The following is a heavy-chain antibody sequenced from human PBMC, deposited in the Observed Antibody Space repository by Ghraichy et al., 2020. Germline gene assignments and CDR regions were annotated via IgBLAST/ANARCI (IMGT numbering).Heavy chain of an antibody. CDR1: GFSFSSYD. Sequence: LSLTCAASGFSFSSYDMNWVRQAPGKGLEWVAHISSSGSTIYYADSVRGRFTISRDNAKNSLFLQMKTLRAEDTAVYYCARILASRPYFDYWGQGSLVTVSS. CDR2: ISSSGSTI. J-gene: IGHJ4*02. CDR3: ARILASRPYFDY. V-gene: IGHV3-48*03. D-gene: IGHD6-6*01.